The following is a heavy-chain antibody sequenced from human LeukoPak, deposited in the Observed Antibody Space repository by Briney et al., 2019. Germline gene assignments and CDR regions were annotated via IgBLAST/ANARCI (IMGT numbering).Heavy chain of an antibody. J-gene: IGHJ4*02. CDR3: AKGSFVLIDY. Sequence: GGSLRLSCAASGFTFSSYGMHWVRQAPGKGLGWVAFIRYDGSKEYYADSVKGRFTISRDNSKNTLYLQMNSLRAEDTAVYYCAKGSFVLIDYWGQGTLVTVSS. D-gene: IGHD2-8*01. V-gene: IGHV3-30*02. CDR1: GFTFSSYG. CDR2: IRYDGSKE.